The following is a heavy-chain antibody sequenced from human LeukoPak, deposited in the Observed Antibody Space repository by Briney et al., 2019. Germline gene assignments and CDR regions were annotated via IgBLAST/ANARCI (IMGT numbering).Heavy chain of an antibody. D-gene: IGHD4-17*01. Sequence: GGSLRLSCAASGFTFSNYGMYWVRQAPGKGLEWVSSISGSAGYTYYADSVKGRLTISRDNSKNTLYLQMNSLRVEGTAVYYCAKENGDYVPNWFDPWGQGTLVTVSS. CDR2: ISGSAGYT. V-gene: IGHV3-23*01. J-gene: IGHJ5*02. CDR1: GFTFSNYG. CDR3: AKENGDYVPNWFDP.